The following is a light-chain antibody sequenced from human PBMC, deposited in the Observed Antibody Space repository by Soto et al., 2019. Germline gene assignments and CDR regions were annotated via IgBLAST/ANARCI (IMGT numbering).Light chain of an antibody. V-gene: IGKV1-5*01. CDR2: DAS. J-gene: IGKJ1*01. Sequence: DIQMTQSPSTLSASVGDRVTITCRASQSISSWLAWYQQKPGKAPKLLIYDASSLESGVPSRFSGSGSGTEFTLTISSLQPDDFATYYCQQYNSCWTFGKGTKVEIK. CDR3: QQYNSCWT. CDR1: QSISSW.